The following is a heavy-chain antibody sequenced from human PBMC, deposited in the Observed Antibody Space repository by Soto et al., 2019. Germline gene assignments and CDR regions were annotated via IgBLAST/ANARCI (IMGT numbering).Heavy chain of an antibody. Sequence: QVQVVQSGAEVKKPGASVKVSCKASGHTFTSYTMHWVRQAPGQRLEWMGWINAGNGNTKYSQRFQGRVTITRDTSASAAYMELSSLRSDDTAVYYCARGDYQRLYYFDYWGQGTLVTVSS. CDR3: ARGDYQRLYYFDY. D-gene: IGHD2-2*01. J-gene: IGHJ4*02. CDR2: INAGNGNT. CDR1: GHTFTSYT. V-gene: IGHV1-3*01.